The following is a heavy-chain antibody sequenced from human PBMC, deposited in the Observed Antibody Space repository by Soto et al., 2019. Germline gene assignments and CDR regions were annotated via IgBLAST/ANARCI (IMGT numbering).Heavy chain of an antibody. CDR2: ISGSGGTT. J-gene: IGHJ6*02. Sequence: EVQLLESGGGLVQPGGSLRLSCAASEFTFSNYAMTWVRQAPGKGLEWVSAISGSGGTTYYADSVKGRFTISRDNSKNTLYLQMNSLRAEHTAVYYCAKDFVRYFDWPPSYSYYGMDVWGQGTTVTVSS. D-gene: IGHD3-9*01. CDR3: AKDFVRYFDWPPSYSYYGMDV. CDR1: EFTFSNYA. V-gene: IGHV3-23*01.